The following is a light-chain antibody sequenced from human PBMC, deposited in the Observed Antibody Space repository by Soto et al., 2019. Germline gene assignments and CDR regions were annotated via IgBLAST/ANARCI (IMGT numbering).Light chain of an antibody. Sequence: DLQMTQSPSSLSASVGDRVTITCRASQSISNYLNWYQQKPGKAPKLLIYAASSMQSGVPSRFSGGGSETDFTLTISSLQPDDSATYYCQQSFSPLWTFGQGTKVEV. V-gene: IGKV1-39*01. CDR3: QQSFSPLWT. J-gene: IGKJ1*01. CDR1: QSISNY. CDR2: AAS.